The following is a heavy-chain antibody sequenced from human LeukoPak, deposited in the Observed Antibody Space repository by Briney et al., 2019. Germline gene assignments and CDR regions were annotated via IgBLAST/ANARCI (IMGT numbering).Heavy chain of an antibody. D-gene: IGHD2-2*01. CDR3: AKSGPYCSSTTCNYFDY. Sequence: PGGSLRLSCAASRFTFSNCAMSWVRQAPGKGLEWVSTISGSAYSTYYADSVKGRFTISRDNSKNALFLQMNSLSAEDTAVYYCAKSGPYCSSTTCNYFDYWGQGTLVTVSS. CDR2: ISGSAYST. J-gene: IGHJ4*02. V-gene: IGHV3-23*01. CDR1: RFTFSNCA.